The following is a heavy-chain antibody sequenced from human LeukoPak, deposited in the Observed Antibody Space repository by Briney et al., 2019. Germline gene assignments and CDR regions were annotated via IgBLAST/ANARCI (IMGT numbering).Heavy chain of an antibody. CDR1: GGSISSYY. V-gene: IGHV4-59*01. J-gene: IGHJ4*02. CDR3: ARADSSGYVDY. Sequence: SETLSLTCTVSGGSISSYYWSWIRQPPGKGLERIGYIYYSGSTNYNPSLKSRVTISVDTSKNQFSLKLSSVTAADTAVYYCARADSSGYVDYWGQGTLVTVSS. CDR2: IYYSGST. D-gene: IGHD6-19*01.